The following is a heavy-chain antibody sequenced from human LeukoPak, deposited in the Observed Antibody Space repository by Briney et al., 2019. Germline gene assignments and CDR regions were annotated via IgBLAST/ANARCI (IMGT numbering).Heavy chain of an antibody. CDR3: VRGDRGDY. D-gene: IGHD3-10*01. CDR1: GFTFRMFS. Sequence: GGSLRLSCVGSGFTFRMFSLTWVRQAPGKGLEYLASISGSSSLIYYADSVKGRFTISRDNAMNAVYLQMNARRVDDWAVYFCVRGDRGDYWGQGTMVSVSS. J-gene: IGHJ4*02. V-gene: IGHV3-21*06. CDR2: ISGSSSLI.